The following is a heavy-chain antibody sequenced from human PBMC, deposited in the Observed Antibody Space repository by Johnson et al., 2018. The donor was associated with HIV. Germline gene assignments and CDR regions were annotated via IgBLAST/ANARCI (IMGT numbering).Heavy chain of an antibody. D-gene: IGHD6-6*01. CDR1: GFTVSSNY. CDR3: ARDAARLESDAFDI. V-gene: IGHV3-30-3*01. J-gene: IGHJ3*02. CDR2: ISYDGNNQ. Sequence: VQLVESGGGVVQPWRSLRLSCAASGFTVSSNYMSWVRQVPGKGLEWVAVISYDGNNQYYRDSVKGRFTISRDNSKNTLYLQMNSLRAEDTAVYYCARDAARLESDAFDIWGQGTMVTVSS.